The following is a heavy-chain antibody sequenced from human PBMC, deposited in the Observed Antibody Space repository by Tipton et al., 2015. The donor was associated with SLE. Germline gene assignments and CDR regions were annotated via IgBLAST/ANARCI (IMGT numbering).Heavy chain of an antibody. Sequence: SLRLSCAASGFTVSSNYMSWVRQAPGKGLEWVSVIYSGGSTYYADSVKGRFTISRDNSKNTLYLQMNSLRAEDTAVYYCTTDSRAAPCYWGQGTLVTVSS. CDR3: TTDSRAAPCY. CDR2: IYSGGST. D-gene: IGHD6-6*01. CDR1: GFTVSSNY. V-gene: IGHV3-66*01. J-gene: IGHJ4*02.